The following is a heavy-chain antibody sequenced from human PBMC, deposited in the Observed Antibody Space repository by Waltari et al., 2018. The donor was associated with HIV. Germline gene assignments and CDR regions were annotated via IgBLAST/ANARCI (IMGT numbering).Heavy chain of an antibody. CDR3: AREGLRGYSYGSGVPVDY. V-gene: IGHV1-69*01. J-gene: IGHJ4*02. Sequence: QVQLVQSGAEVKKPGSSVKGSCKASGGHFSSYTISWVRQAPGQGLEWMGGIIPIFGTANYAQKFQGRVTITADESTSTAYMELSSLRSEDTAVYYCAREGLRGYSYGSGVPVDYWGQGTLVTVSS. D-gene: IGHD5-18*01. CDR1: GGHFSSYT. CDR2: IIPIFGTA.